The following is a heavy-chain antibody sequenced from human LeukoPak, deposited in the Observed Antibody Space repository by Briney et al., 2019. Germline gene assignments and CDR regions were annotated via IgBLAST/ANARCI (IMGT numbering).Heavy chain of an antibody. D-gene: IGHD2-21*02. CDR2: IYYNGST. CDR3: ASRLLLGIINY. V-gene: IGHV4-31*03. Sequence: SQTMSLTSIVSGGSISSLAYYWSWLRQHPGKGREWIWYIYYNGSTHYNPSLKSRVTISVDTSKNQFYLKLSSVTAADSAVYFCASRLLLGIINYWGQGTLVSVSS. J-gene: IGHJ4*02. CDR1: GGSISSLAYY.